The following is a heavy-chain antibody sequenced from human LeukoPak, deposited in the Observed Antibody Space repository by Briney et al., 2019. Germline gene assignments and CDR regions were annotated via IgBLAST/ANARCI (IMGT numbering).Heavy chain of an antibody. V-gene: IGHV3-33*03. D-gene: IGHD3-10*01. CDR3: AKGPIYYASPEDALDT. CDR2: IWYDGSNK. J-gene: IGHJ3*02. CDR1: GFTFSSYG. Sequence: PGRSLRLSCAASGFTFSSYGMHWVRQAPGKGLEWVAVIWYDGSNKYYADSVKGRFTISRDNSKNSMYLQMNSLRTEDTALYYCAKGPIYYASPEDALDTWGQGTLVTVSS.